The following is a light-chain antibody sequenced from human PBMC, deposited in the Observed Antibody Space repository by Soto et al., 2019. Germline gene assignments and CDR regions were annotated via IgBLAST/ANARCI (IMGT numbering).Light chain of an antibody. CDR2: AAS. CDR3: QQSYSTPIT. Sequence: DIHWTQSPSSLSASVGDRVTITCRASQSISSYLNWYQQKPGKAPKLLIYAASSLQSGVPSRFSGSGSGTDFTLTISSLQPEDFATYYCQQSYSTPITFGQGTRLEIK. J-gene: IGKJ5*01. V-gene: IGKV1-39*01. CDR1: QSISSY.